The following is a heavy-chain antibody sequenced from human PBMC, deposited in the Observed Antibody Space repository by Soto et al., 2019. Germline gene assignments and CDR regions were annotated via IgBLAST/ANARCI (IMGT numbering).Heavy chain of an antibody. CDR2: MNPNSSNT. Sequence: ASVKVSCKASGYTFTSYDINWVRQATGQGLEWMGWMNPNSSNTGYAQKFQGRVTMTRNTSISTAYMELSSLRSDDTAVYYCARIEGLLWFGESNNYYYYYMDVWGKGTTVTVSS. J-gene: IGHJ6*03. V-gene: IGHV1-8*01. D-gene: IGHD3-10*01. CDR1: GYTFTSYD. CDR3: ARIEGLLWFGESNNYYYYYMDV.